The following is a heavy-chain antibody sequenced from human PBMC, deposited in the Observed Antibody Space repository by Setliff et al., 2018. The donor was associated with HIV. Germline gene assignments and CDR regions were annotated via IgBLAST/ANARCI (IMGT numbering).Heavy chain of an antibody. J-gene: IGHJ4*02. CDR2: LSESQT. CDR3: ARDSSAYAFDH. Sequence: PGGSLRLSCTTSGFTFGDYGMSWVRQAPGRGLQWLAYLSESQTHYADSVKGRFTISRDNAKNSLYLQMTSLTVEDTAVYYCARDSSAYAFDHWGQGTLVTVSS. CDR1: GFTFGDYG. V-gene: IGHV3-7*03. D-gene: IGHD3-22*01.